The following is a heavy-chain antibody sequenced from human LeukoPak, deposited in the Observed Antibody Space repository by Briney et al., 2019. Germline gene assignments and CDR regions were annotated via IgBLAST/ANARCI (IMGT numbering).Heavy chain of an antibody. CDR2: IKEDGSEK. J-gene: IGHJ2*01. V-gene: IGHV3-7*01. CDR3: AREYWYFDL. Sequence: PGGSLRLSRVPSGFNLNSRWMDWVRQAPGTRLEWVANIKEDGSEKNYADSVKGRFSISRDNAENSLYLQMNSLRVEDTAVYYCAREYWYFDLWGRGTLVTVSS. CDR1: GFNLNSRW.